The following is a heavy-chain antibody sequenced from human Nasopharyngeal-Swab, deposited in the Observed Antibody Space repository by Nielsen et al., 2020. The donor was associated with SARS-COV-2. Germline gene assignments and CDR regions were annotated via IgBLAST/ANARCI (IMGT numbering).Heavy chain of an antibody. J-gene: IGHJ6*02. V-gene: IGHV3-7*01. D-gene: IGHD2-2*01. CDR2: IKQDGSEK. Sequence: GGSLRLSCAVSGFTFSSYWMSWVRQAPGKGLEWVANIKQDGSEKYYVDSVKGRFTISRDNAKNSLYLQMNSLRAEDTAVYYCARDSRRYCSSTSCLYGMDVWGQGTTVTVSS. CDR1: GFTFSSYW. CDR3: ARDSRRYCSSTSCLYGMDV.